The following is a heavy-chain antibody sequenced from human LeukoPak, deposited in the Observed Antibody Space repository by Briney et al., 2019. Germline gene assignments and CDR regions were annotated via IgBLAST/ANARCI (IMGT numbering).Heavy chain of an antibody. J-gene: IGHJ4*02. CDR2: VRSGGTDK. D-gene: IGHD4-17*01. CDR3: AKDRDDYGDDC. CDR1: GFTFNNFG. V-gene: IGHV3-30*02. Sequence: PGGSLRLSCAASGFTFNNFGMHWIRQAPGKGLEWVALVRSGGTDKYYADSVKGRFTISRDNSKNMVYLQMNSLRVEDTAVYYCAKDRDDYGDDCWGQGSLVTVST.